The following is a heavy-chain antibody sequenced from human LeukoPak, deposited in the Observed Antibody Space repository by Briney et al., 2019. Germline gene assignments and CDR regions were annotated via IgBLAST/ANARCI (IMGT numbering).Heavy chain of an antibody. CDR3: ARGFPSPSNAVDY. CDR2: INHSGST. CDR1: GGSFSGYY. Sequence: PSETLSLTCTVSGGSFSGYYWSWIRQPPGKGLEWIGEINHSGSTNYNPSLKSRVTISVDTSKNQFSLKLSSVTAADTAVYYCARGFPSPSNAVDYWGQGTLVTVSS. V-gene: IGHV4-34*01. J-gene: IGHJ4*02. D-gene: IGHD4-11*01.